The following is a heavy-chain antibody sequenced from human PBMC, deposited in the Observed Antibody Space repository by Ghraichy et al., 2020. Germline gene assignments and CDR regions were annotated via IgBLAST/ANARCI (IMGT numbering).Heavy chain of an antibody. D-gene: IGHD1-26*01. CDR3: AKPNRGGGSYGYAFDI. CDR1: GFTFSTYA. CDR2: ISGSGGTT. Sequence: GGSLRLSCAASGFTFSTYAMSWVRQAPGKGLEWVSVISGSGGTTYYADSVKGRFTISRDNSKNTLYLQMNSLRGEDTAVYYCAKPNRGGGSYGYAFDIWGQGTMVTVSS. V-gene: IGHV3-23*01. J-gene: IGHJ3*02.